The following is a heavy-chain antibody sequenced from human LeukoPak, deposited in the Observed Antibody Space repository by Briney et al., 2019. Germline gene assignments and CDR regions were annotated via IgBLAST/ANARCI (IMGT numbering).Heavy chain of an antibody. CDR2: IYHSGST. CDR1: GGSISSYY. Sequence: SETLSLTCTVSGGSISSYYWSWIRQPPGKGLEWIGYIYHSGSTYYNPSLKSRVTISVDRSKNQFSLKLSSVTAADTAVYYCASNIVATVSYFDYWGQGTLVTVSS. CDR3: ASNIVATVSYFDY. V-gene: IGHV4-59*04. J-gene: IGHJ4*02. D-gene: IGHD5-12*01.